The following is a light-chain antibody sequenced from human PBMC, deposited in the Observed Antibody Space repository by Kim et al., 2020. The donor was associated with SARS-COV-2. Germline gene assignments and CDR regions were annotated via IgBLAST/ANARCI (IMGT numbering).Light chain of an antibody. V-gene: IGKV1-5*03. CDR3: QQSHAYPYT. Sequence: SVGDRVTITCRASQNIGSWLAWYQQKAGKPPNLLIYQASSLESGVPSKFSGSGSGTEFSLTISSLQPDDFATYYCQQSHAYPYTFGQGTRLEI. J-gene: IGKJ2*01. CDR1: QNIGSW. CDR2: QAS.